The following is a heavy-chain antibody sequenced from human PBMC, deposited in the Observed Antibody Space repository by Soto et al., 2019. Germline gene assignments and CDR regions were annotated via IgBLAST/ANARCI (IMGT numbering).Heavy chain of an antibody. Sequence: GGSLRLSCAASGFTFDTYWMNWVRQAPGKGPEWLQGINSDGTISSYADSVKGRFTISRDNARNTLSLQMNSLRADDTAVYYCARLSGDHSAFFSYGMDAWGQGTTVTVSS. CDR1: GFTFDTYW. D-gene: IGHD2-21*01. CDR2: INSDGTIS. J-gene: IGHJ6*02. V-gene: IGHV3-74*01. CDR3: ARLSGDHSAFFSYGMDA.